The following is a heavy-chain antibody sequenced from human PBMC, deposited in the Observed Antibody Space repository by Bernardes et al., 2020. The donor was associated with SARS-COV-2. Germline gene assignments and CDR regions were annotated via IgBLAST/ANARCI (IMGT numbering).Heavy chain of an antibody. CDR1: GGSISSTSYY. V-gene: IGHV4-39*01. D-gene: IGHD3-3*02. Sequence: SETLSLTCTVSGGSISSTSYYWGWIRQPPGKGLEWIANIYYSGNTYYNPSLRSRATISLDTSKSQFSLKLTSVTATDTAVYYCARGNIIIFGEVDPGEFDPWGQGTLVTVSS. J-gene: IGHJ5*02. CDR2: IYYSGNT. CDR3: ARGNIIIFGEVDPGEFDP.